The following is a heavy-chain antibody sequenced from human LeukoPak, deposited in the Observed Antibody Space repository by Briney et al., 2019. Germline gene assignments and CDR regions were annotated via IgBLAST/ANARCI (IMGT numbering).Heavy chain of an antibody. CDR1: GGSISSYY. J-gene: IGHJ5*02. CDR3: ARVSSGAGGLGYCSGGSCYRGFDP. V-gene: IGHV4-59*06. Sequence: SETLSLTCTVSGGSISSYYWSWIRQHPGKGLEWIGYIYYSGSTYYNPSLKSRVTISVDTSKNQFSLKLSSVTAADTAVYYCARVSSGAGGLGYCSGGSCYRGFDPWGQGTLVTVSS. CDR2: IYYSGST. D-gene: IGHD2-15*01.